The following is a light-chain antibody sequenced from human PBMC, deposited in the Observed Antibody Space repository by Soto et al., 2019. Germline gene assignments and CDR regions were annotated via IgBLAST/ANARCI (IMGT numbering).Light chain of an antibody. CDR3: QSYDISLHNYV. J-gene: IGLJ1*01. V-gene: IGLV1-40*01. CDR2: GDN. Sequence: QSFRTKSPSVSWAPGQRVSISCTGSTSNIGAPYDVHWYQHLPGAAPKLLIYGDNNRPSGVPDRFSGSKSGTSASLAITSLQAEDEADYYCQSYDISLHNYVFGTGTKVTVL. CDR1: TSNIGAPYD.